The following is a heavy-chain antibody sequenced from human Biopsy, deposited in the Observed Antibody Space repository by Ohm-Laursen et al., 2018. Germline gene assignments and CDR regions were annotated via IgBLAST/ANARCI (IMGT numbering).Heavy chain of an antibody. CDR3: AKDKGTFNFYYYGMDV. D-gene: IGHD2/OR15-2a*01. Sequence: SLRLSCSAPGFTFSNSGMHGVRQAPGKGLEWVEAISYDGSKTDYGDSVKGRLNISRDNTKNTLDLQMSSLRVEGTAVYFCAKDKGTFNFYYYGMDVWGQGTTVTVSS. CDR1: GFTFSNSG. V-gene: IGHV3-30*18. CDR2: ISYDGSKT. J-gene: IGHJ6*02.